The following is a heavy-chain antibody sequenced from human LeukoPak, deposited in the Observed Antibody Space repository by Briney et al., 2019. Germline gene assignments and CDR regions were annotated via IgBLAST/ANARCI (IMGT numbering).Heavy chain of an antibody. CDR1: GFTFSSYG. J-gene: IGHJ4*02. CDR2: IWYDGSNT. Sequence: GGSLRLSCAASGFTFSSYGMHWDRQAPGKGLEWVTLIWYDGSNTYYADSVKGRFTISRDNSKNTLYLQMNSLRAEDTAVYYCARDLGVYSSSWKYYFDYWGQGTLVTVSS. CDR3: ARDLGVYSSSWKYYFDY. V-gene: IGHV3-33*01. D-gene: IGHD6-13*01.